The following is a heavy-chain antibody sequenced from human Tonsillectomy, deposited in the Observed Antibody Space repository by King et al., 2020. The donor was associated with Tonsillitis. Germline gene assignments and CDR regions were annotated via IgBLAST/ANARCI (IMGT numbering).Heavy chain of an antibody. D-gene: IGHD3-9*01. V-gene: IGHV3-23*04. CDR3: VKVSWGAIMTGCDP. CDR2: VGCSGSST. J-gene: IGHJ5*02. CDR1: GFTFSSYA. Sequence: VQLVESGGGLVQPGGSLRLSCAASGFTFSSYAMSWVRQAPGKGLEWVSAVGCSGSSTYNADSVKGRFTISRDNSKNTLYLQMNSLRAEDTAVYYCVKVSWGAIMTGCDPWGQGTLVTVSS.